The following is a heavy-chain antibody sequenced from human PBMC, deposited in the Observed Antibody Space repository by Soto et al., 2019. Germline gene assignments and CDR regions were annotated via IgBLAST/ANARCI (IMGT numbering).Heavy chain of an antibody. Sequence: QVQLVESGGGVVQPGRSLRLSCAAYGFTFSSYAMHWVRQAPGKGLEWVAVIWNDGTNKYYADSVKGRFTVSRDNSKTTLYLQMNSLRAEDTAVYYCARDNWNYVSAFDIWGQGTMVTVSS. CDR1: GFTFSSYA. D-gene: IGHD1-7*01. J-gene: IGHJ3*02. V-gene: IGHV3-33*01. CDR3: ARDNWNYVSAFDI. CDR2: IWNDGTNK.